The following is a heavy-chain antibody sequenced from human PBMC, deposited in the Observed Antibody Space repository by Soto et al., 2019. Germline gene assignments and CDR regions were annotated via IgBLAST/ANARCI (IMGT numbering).Heavy chain of an antibody. CDR2: IYYSGST. D-gene: IGHD4-17*01. J-gene: IGHJ4*02. Sequence: ASETLSLTCTVSGGSISRSSYYWGWIRQPPGKGLEWIGSIYYSGSTYYNPSLKSRVTISVDTSKNQFSLKLSSVTAADTAVYYCASSVVLYGDYVLDFDYWGQGTLVTVSS. CDR3: ASSVVLYGDYVLDFDY. CDR1: GGSISRSSYY. V-gene: IGHV4-39*01.